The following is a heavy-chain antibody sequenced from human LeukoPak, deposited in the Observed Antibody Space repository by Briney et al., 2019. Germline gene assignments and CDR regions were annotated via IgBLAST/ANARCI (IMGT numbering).Heavy chain of an antibody. D-gene: IGHD6-19*01. V-gene: IGHV1-2*02. Sequence: ASVKVSCKASGYTFTSYGISWVRQAPGQGLEWMGWINPNSGGTNYAQKFQGRATMTRDTSISTAYMELSRLRSDDTAVYYCARDLVAGTIMDVWGKGTTVTISS. CDR3: ARDLVAGTIMDV. J-gene: IGHJ6*04. CDR2: INPNSGGT. CDR1: GYTFTSYG.